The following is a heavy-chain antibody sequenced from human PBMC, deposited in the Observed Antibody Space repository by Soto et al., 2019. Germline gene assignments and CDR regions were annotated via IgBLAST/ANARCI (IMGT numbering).Heavy chain of an antibody. Sequence: ASVKVSCKASGHTFTGYYMHWVRQAPGQGLEWMGWINPNSGGTNYAQKFQGWVTMTRDTSISTAYMELSRLRSDDTAVYYCARDELRDTAMVTFGYWGQGTLVTVSS. CDR1: GHTFTGYY. CDR2: INPNSGGT. D-gene: IGHD5-18*01. CDR3: ARDELRDTAMVTFGY. J-gene: IGHJ4*02. V-gene: IGHV1-2*04.